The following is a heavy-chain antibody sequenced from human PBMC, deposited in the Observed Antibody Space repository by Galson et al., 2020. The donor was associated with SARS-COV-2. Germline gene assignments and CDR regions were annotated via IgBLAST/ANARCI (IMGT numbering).Heavy chain of an antibody. CDR1: GGSISSYY. V-gene: IGHV4-59*12. D-gene: IGHD3-9*01. CDR2: IYYSGST. J-gene: IGHJ6*02. Sequence: SETLSLTCTVSGGSISSYYWSWIRQPPGKGLEWIGYIYYSGSTNYNPSLKSRVTISVDTSKNQFSLKLSSVTAADTAVYYCARVPLLRYFDWTYYYYGMDVWGQGTTVTVSS. CDR3: ARVPLLRYFDWTYYYYGMDV.